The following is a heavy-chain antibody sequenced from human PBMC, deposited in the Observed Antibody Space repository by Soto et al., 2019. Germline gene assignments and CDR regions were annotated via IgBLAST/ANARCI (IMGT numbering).Heavy chain of an antibody. V-gene: IGHV3-15*01. CDR1: GFTFNNAW. J-gene: IGHJ4*02. CDR2: IKSKSDGGTI. CDR3: AVDSSFDY. Sequence: GGSLRLSCAASGFTFNNAWMSWVRQAPGKGLEWVGRIKSKSDGGTIDYTAPVRGSITISRDDSKSTVYLQMNSLKTEERAVSDCAVDSSFDYWGQGTPVTVSS.